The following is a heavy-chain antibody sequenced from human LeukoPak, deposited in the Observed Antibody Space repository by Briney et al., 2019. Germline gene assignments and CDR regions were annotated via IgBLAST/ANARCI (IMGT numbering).Heavy chain of an antibody. CDR2: INHSGST. V-gene: IGHV4-34*01. Sequence: SETLSLTCAVYGGSFSGYYWSWIRQPPGKGLEWIGEINHSGSTNYNPSLKSRVTMSVDTSKNQFSLKLSSVTAADTAVYYCARDRVLKDIVVVPAAYYYYGMDVWGQGTTVTVSS. D-gene: IGHD2-2*01. J-gene: IGHJ6*02. CDR1: GGSFSGYY. CDR3: ARDRVLKDIVVVPAAYYYYGMDV.